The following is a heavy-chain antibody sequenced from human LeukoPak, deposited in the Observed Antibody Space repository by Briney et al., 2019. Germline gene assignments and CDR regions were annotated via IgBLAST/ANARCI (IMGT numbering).Heavy chain of an antibody. CDR2: IRNDRSNK. Sequence: GGSLRLSCAASGSNFSNYDMHWVRQAPGKGLEWVAFIRNDRSNKYYADSVKGRFTISRDNSKNTLYLQMNSLRAEDTAVYYCAKGDTSWGQGTLVTVSS. CDR1: GSNFSNYD. D-gene: IGHD2-21*02. V-gene: IGHV3-30*02. CDR3: AKGDTS. J-gene: IGHJ5*02.